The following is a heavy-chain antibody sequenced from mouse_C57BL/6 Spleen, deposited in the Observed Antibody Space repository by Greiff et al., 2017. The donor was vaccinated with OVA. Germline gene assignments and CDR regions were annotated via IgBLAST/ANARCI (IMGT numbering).Heavy chain of an antibody. CDR2: IYPGSGNT. CDR3: ARSQLTGTGAWFAY. D-gene: IGHD4-1*01. Sequence: QVQLKQSGPELVKPGASVKISCKASGYSFTSYYIHWVKQRPGQGLEWIGWIYPGSGNTKYNEKFKGKATLTADTSSSTAYMQLSSLTSEDSAVYYCARSQLTGTGAWFAYWGQGTLVTVSA. CDR1: GYSFTSYY. V-gene: IGHV1-66*01. J-gene: IGHJ3*01.